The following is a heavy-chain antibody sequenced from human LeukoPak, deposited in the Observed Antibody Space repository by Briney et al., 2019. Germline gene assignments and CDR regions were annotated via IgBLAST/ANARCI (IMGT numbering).Heavy chain of an antibody. D-gene: IGHD3-16*01. J-gene: IGHJ4*02. V-gene: IGHV1-2*02. CDR1: GGTFSSYA. CDR2: INPNSGGT. Sequence: GASVKVSCKASGGTFSSYAISWVRQAPGQGLEWMGWINPNSGGTNYAQKFQGRVTMTRDTSISTAYMELSRLRSDDTAVYYCARGGESEYRYWGQGTLVTVSS. CDR3: ARGGESEYRY.